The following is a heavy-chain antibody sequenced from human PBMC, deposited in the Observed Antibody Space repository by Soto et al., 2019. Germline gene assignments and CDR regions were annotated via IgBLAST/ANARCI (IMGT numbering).Heavy chain of an antibody. V-gene: IGHV3-23*01. CDR3: ARRGSGSYYDY. J-gene: IGHJ4*02. CDR1: GFTFSSYA. CDR2: ISGSGDST. D-gene: IGHD1-26*01. Sequence: EVQLLESGGGLVQPGGSLRLSCAASGFTFSSYAMRWVRQAPGKGLEWVSAISGSGDSTYYADSVKGRFTTSRDNSKNTLYLQMNSLRAEDTAVYYCARRGSGSYYDYWAREPWSPSPQ.